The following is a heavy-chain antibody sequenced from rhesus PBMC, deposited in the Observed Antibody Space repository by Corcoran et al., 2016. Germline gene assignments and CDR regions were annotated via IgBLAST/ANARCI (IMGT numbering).Heavy chain of an antibody. Sequence: QVQLQESGPGLVKPSETLSLTCAVSGGSISDDYYWSWIRQPPGKGLEWFGYINGCGEGTNHHHSLKNRVPISIDTAKTQFSLKLSSVTAADTALYYCARTSYNWNDGYFDYWGQGVLVTVSS. D-gene: IGHD1-7*02. CDR1: GGSISDDYY. CDR3: ARTSYNWNDGYFDY. J-gene: IGHJ4*01. V-gene: IGHV4-106*01. CDR2: INGCGEGT.